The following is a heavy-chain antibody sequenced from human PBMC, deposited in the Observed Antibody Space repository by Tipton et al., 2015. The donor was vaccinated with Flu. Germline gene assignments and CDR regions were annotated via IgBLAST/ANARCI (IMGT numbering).Heavy chain of an antibody. CDR3: ARKNSDGFSDGMDV. D-gene: IGHD5-24*01. J-gene: IGHJ6*02. CDR1: GDSISSGGHT. CDR2: IYHSGST. V-gene: IGHV4-30-2*06. Sequence: TLSLTCTVSGDSISSGGHTWSWIRQSPGRGLEWIGYIYHSGSTYYSPTLKSRVTISEDKSQNQFSLALRSVTAADTAIYYCARKNSDGFSDGMDVWGPGTTVTVSS.